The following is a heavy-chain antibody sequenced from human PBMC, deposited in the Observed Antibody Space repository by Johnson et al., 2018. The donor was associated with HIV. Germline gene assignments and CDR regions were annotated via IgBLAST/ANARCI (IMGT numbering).Heavy chain of an antibody. V-gene: IGHV3-43D*03. CDR1: WFTSDDYA. J-gene: IGHJ3*02. D-gene: IGHD2-21*01. CDR2: TTWDGHST. CDR3: AKDLWAYCGGDCSPGAAFDI. Sequence: EVQLVESGGVAIQPGGSPRLSCAASWFTSDDYATHWVRQAPGKGLEWVSLTTWDGHSTSYSDPATGLLSISRDLSKNSLYLQMNSLRAEDTAWYYCAKDLWAYCGGDCSPGAAFDIWGQGTMVTVSS.